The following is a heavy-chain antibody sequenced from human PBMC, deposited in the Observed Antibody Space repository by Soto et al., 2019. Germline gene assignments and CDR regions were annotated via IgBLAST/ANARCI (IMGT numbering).Heavy chain of an antibody. D-gene: IGHD3-22*01. CDR3: AGGGSGYYNL. CDR1: GFTFSSSC. CDR2: IKPDGTYT. J-gene: IGHJ5*02. Sequence: PGGSLRLSCSASGFTFSSSCMHWVRQSPGGGLVWVSRIKPDGTYTTYADSVKGRFTISRDNAKNTLSLQMNSLTAEDTAVYYCAGGGSGYYNLWGQGTLVTVS. V-gene: IGHV3-74*01.